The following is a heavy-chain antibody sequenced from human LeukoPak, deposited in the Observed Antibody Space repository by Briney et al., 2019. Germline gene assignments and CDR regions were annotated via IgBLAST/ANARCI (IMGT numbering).Heavy chain of an antibody. CDR2: INHSGST. Sequence: PSETLSLTCAVYGGSFSGYYWSWIRQPPGKGLEWIGEINHSGSTNYNPSLKSRVTISVDTSKNQFSLKLSSVTAADTAVYYCARGRYSHGYWGQGTLVTVSS. V-gene: IGHV4-34*01. J-gene: IGHJ4*02. CDR3: ARGRYSHGY. CDR1: GGSFSGYY. D-gene: IGHD5-18*01.